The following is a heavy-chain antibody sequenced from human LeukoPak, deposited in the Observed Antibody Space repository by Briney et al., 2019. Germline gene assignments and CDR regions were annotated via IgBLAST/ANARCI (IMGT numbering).Heavy chain of an antibody. J-gene: IGHJ4*02. CDR3: ARVSSGWYGGY. D-gene: IGHD6-13*01. CDR1: GDSISLYY. V-gene: IGHV4-59*01. CDR2: IDHTGST. Sequence: SETLSLTCSVSGDSISLYYWSWIRQPPGKGLEWIGYIDHTGSTNYNPSLNSRVTISRDTSKNHFSLELSPVTAADTAVYYCARVSSGWYGGYWGQGTLVTVSS.